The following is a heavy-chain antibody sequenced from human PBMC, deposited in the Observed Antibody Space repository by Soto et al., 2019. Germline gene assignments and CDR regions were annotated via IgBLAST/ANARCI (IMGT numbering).Heavy chain of an antibody. CDR1: GFTFSSYA. V-gene: IGHV3-23*01. CDR2: ISGSGGST. D-gene: IGHD3-3*01. J-gene: IGHJ6*02. Sequence: GSLRLSCAASGFTFSSYAMSWVRQAPGKGLEWVSAISGSGGSTYYADSVKGRFTISRDNSKNTLYLQMNSLRAKDTAVYYCAKENNYDVWSGYHYYYYGMDVWGQGTTVTVSS. CDR3: AKENNYDVWSGYHYYYYGMDV.